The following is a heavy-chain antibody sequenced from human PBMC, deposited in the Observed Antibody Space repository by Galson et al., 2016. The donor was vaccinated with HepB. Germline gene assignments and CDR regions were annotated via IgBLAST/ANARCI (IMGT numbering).Heavy chain of an antibody. CDR3: ARANYDVVSGHPQGYDY. V-gene: IGHV5-51*01. CDR2: IYPDDSDA. CDR1: GYTFSNYW. Sequence: QSGAEVTTPGESLKISCKTSGYTFSNYWIAWVRQMPGKGLEWMGIIYPDDSDARYSPSFQGQVTFSGDRSIDTAYLQWSSLKASDSAMYFCARANYDVVSGHPQGYDYWGQGTLVTVSS. J-gene: IGHJ4*02. D-gene: IGHD3-10*02.